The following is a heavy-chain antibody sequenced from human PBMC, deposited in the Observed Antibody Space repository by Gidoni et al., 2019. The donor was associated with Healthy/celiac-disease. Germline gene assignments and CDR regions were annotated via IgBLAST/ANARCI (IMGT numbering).Heavy chain of an antibody. Sequence: EVQLVESGGGLVQPGGSLSLSCSALGFPFSGQAMHWVRQAPGRGLEYVSAISSNGGSTYYADSVKGRFTISRDNSKNTLYLQMSSLRAEDTAVYYCVSPQPWRLADYYYGMDVWGQGTTVTVSS. D-gene: IGHD3-22*01. J-gene: IGHJ6*02. V-gene: IGHV3-64D*06. CDR2: ISSNGGST. CDR1: GFPFSGQA. CDR3: VSPQPWRLADYYYGMDV.